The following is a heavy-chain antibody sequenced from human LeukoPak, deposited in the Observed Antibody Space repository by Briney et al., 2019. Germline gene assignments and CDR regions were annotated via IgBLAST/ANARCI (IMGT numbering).Heavy chain of an antibody. CDR3: ARVPVDFWSGSYDYFYYMDV. CDR2: ITFSSDTI. Sequence: PGGSLRLSCAGSGFTFSRFSMNWVRQAPGKGLEWISYITFSSDTIYYTDSVKGRFTTSRDNAKNSLYLQMSSLRAEDTAVYYCARVPVDFWSGSYDYFYYMDVWGKGTTVTVSS. CDR1: GFTFSRFS. V-gene: IGHV3-48*04. D-gene: IGHD3-3*01. J-gene: IGHJ6*03.